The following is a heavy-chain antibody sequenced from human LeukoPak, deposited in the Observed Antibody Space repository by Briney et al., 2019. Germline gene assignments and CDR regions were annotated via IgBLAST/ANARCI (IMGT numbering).Heavy chain of an antibody. CDR3: SRSPPQYCSSTSCYVSEDYYYYMDV. Sequence: ASVKVSCXASGYTFTSYGISWVRQAPGQGLEWMGWISAYNGNTNYAQKLQGRVTMTTDTSTSTAYMELRSLRSDDTAVYYCSRSPPQYCSSTSCYVSEDYYYYMDVWGKGTTVTVSS. J-gene: IGHJ6*03. CDR2: ISAYNGNT. V-gene: IGHV1-18*01. CDR1: GYTFTSYG. D-gene: IGHD2-2*01.